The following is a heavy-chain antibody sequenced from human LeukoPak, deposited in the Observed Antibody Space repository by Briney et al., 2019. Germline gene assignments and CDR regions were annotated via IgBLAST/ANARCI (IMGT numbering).Heavy chain of an antibody. CDR3: ARSRRGYYMDV. V-gene: IGHV1-8*01. Sequence: ASVTVSCKASGYPFSNYDVNWVRQAPGQGLEWMAWMNPGSGDTGYAQKFQGRLTMISNISMNTASMELRSLTSEDTAVYFCARSRRGYYMDVWGTGTPVTVSS. CDR2: MNPGSGDT. CDR1: GYPFSNYD. J-gene: IGHJ6*03.